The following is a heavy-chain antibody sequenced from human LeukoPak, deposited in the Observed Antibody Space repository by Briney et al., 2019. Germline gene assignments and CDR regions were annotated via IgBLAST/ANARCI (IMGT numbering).Heavy chain of an antibody. V-gene: IGHV1-46*01. CDR2: INPSGGST. Sequence: ASVKVSCKASGYTFTSYYMHWVRQAPGQGLEWMGIINPSGGSTSYARKFQGRVTMTRDTSTSTVYMELSSLRSEDTAVYYCARDYDFWSGRDAFDIWGQGTMVTVSS. D-gene: IGHD3-3*01. CDR1: GYTFTSYY. J-gene: IGHJ3*02. CDR3: ARDYDFWSGRDAFDI.